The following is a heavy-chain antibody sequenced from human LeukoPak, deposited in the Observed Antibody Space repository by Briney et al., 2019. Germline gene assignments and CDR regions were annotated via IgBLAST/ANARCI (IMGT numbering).Heavy chain of an antibody. V-gene: IGHV4-30-2*01. CDR3: AREGYSYGPYFDY. D-gene: IGHD5-18*01. Sequence: SETLSLTRAVSGGSISSGGYSWSWIRQPPGKGLEWIGYIYHSGSTYYNPSLKSRVTISVDRSKNQFSLKLSSVTAADTAVYYCAREGYSYGPYFDYWGQGTLVTVSS. J-gene: IGHJ4*02. CDR2: IYHSGST. CDR1: GGSISSGGYS.